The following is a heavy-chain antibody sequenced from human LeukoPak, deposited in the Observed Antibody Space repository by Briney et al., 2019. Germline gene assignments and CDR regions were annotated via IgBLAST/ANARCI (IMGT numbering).Heavy chain of an antibody. V-gene: IGHV3-23*01. J-gene: IGHJ4*02. CDR1: GFTFSSYA. CDR2: ISGSGGST. Sequence: GGSLRLSCAASGFTFSSYAMSWVRQAPGKGLEWVSAISGSGGSTYYADSVKGRFTISRDNSKNTLYLQMNSLRAEDTALYYCANRGSSRPTYYFDYWGQGTLVTVSS. CDR3: ANRGSSRPTYYFDY. D-gene: IGHD6-13*01.